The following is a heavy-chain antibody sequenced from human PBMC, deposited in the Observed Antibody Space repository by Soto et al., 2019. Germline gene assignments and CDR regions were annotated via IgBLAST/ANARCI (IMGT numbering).Heavy chain of an antibody. J-gene: IGHJ3*02. CDR1: GITFSNYM. V-gene: IGHV3-23*01. Sequence: EVQVLESGGGLVQPGGSLRLSCEASGITFSNYMMTWIRQAPGKGLEWVSTITAAGDGTYYADSVKGRLTMSRETSKNTLYLQINGLSAEDTAVYYCAPHVYCSGRGCQYDAFAIRGQGTMVTVSS. CDR2: ITAAGDGT. D-gene: IGHD2-15*01. CDR3: APHVYCSGRGCQYDAFAI.